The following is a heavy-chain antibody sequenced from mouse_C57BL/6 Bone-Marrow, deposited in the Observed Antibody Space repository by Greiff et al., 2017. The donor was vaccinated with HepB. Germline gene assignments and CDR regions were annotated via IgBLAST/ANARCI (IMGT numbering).Heavy chain of an antibody. CDR1: GYTFTSYG. CDR2: IYPRSGNT. CDR3: AREDYGSSPYAMDY. J-gene: IGHJ4*01. Sequence: VQLVESGAELARPGASVKLSCKASGYTFTSYGISWVKQRTGQGLEWIGEIYPRSGNTYYNEKFKGKATLTADKSSSTAYMELRSLTSEDSAVYFCAREDYGSSPYAMDYWGQGTSVTVSS. D-gene: IGHD1-1*01. V-gene: IGHV1-81*01.